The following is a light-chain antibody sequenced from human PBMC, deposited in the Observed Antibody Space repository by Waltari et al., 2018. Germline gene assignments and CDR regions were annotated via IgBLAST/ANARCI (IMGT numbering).Light chain of an antibody. CDR1: QSISNY. J-gene: IGKJ1*01. CDR3: QQSYATVWT. CDR2: AAS. Sequence: DIQMTQSPSSLSASVGDSVSITCRTSQSISNYLNGYHQRPGEAPHLLIYAASSLQSGVSSRFSGSGSGTDFSLTISSLQPEDVGIYYCQQSYATVWTFGLGTKVEIK. V-gene: IGKV1-39*01.